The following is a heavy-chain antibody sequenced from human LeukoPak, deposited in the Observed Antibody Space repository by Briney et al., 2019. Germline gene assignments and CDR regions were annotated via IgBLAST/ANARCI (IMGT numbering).Heavy chain of an antibody. CDR3: ARTYSSGWYGAFDI. D-gene: IGHD6-19*01. CDR1: GYTFTSYG. CDR2: ISAYNGNT. J-gene: IGHJ3*02. Sequence: GASVKVSCKASGYTFTSYGISWVRQAPGQGLEWMGWISAYNGNTNYAQKLQGRVTMTTDTSTSTAYMELRSLRSEDTAVYYCARTYSSGWYGAFDIWGQGTMVTVSS. V-gene: IGHV1-18*01.